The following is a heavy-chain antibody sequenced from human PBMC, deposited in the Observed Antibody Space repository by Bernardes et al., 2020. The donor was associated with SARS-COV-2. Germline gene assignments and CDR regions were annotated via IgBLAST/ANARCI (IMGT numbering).Heavy chain of an antibody. V-gene: IGHV4-59*01. J-gene: IGHJ4*02. Sequence: SEPLSLTCTVSGGSISSYYWSWIRQPPGKGLEWIGYIHYSGSTNYNPSLKSRVTISVDTSKNQFSRKLSSVTAADTAVYYCVRGFDYWGQGTLVTVSS. CDR3: VRGFDY. CDR1: GGSISSYY. CDR2: IHYSGST.